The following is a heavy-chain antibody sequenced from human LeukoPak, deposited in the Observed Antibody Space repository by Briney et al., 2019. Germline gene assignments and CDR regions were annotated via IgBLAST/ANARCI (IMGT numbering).Heavy chain of an antibody. CDR3: AREEMEVVVAAGVGWFDP. CDR2: IYYSGST. D-gene: IGHD2-15*01. CDR1: GGSISSYY. J-gene: IGHJ5*02. V-gene: IGHV4-59*01. Sequence: SETLSLTCTVSGGSISSYYWSWIRQPPGKGLEWIGYIYYSGSTNYNPSLKSRVTISVDTSKNQFSLKLSSVTAADTAVYYCAREEMEVVVAAGVGWFDPWGQGTLVTVSS.